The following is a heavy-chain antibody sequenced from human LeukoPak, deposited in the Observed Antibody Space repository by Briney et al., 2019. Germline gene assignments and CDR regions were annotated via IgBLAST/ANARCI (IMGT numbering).Heavy chain of an antibody. D-gene: IGHD4-23*01. CDR3: ARASVVTAAFDY. V-gene: IGHV4-39*07. Sequence: SETLSLTCTVSGGSISSSSYYWGWIRQPPGKGLEWIGSIYYSGSTYYNPSLKSRVTISVDTSKNQFSLKLSSVTAADTAVYYCARASVVTAAFDYWGQGTLVTVSS. CDR2: IYYSGST. J-gene: IGHJ4*02. CDR1: GGSISSSSYY.